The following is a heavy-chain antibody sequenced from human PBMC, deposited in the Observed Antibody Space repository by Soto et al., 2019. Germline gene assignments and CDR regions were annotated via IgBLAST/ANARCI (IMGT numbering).Heavy chain of an antibody. V-gene: IGHV3-13*01. CDR3: AKNGLDNSPSAIDS. J-gene: IGHJ4*02. CDR2: IGTLSDT. Sequence: GGSLRLSCAGSGFTFSTFDIHWVRQAPGKGLEWVSGIGTLSDTFYAASVQGRFTISRQNAKNMVFLQMNSLRAEDTALYYCAKNGLDNSPSAIDSWGPGTLVTVSS. D-gene: IGHD2-8*01. CDR1: GFTFSTFD.